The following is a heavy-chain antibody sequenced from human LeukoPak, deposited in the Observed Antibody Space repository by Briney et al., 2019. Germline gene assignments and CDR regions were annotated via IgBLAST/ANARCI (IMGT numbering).Heavy chain of an antibody. V-gene: IGHV3-11*01. J-gene: IGHJ4*02. CDR2: ISSSGSTI. Sequence: GGSLRLSCAASGFTFSDYYMSWIRQAPGKGLEWVSYISSSGSTIYYADSVKGRFTISGDNAKNSLYLQMNSLRAEDTAVYYCAREAPIAVAVYFDYWGQGTLVTVSS. D-gene: IGHD6-19*01. CDR1: GFTFSDYY. CDR3: AREAPIAVAVYFDY.